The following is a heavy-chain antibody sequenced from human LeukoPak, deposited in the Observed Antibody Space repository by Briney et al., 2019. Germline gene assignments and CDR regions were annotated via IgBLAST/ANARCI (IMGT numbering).Heavy chain of an antibody. CDR1: GFTFSSYA. V-gene: IGHV3-30*04. J-gene: IGHJ5*02. D-gene: IGHD3-22*01. Sequence: GGSLRLSCAASGFTFSSYAMHWVRQAPGKGLEWVAVISYDGSNKYYADSVKGRFTISRDNSKNTLYLQMNSLRAEDTAVYYCAREFGYDSSGYNWFDPWGQGILVTVSS. CDR3: AREFGYDSSGYNWFDP. CDR2: ISYDGSNK.